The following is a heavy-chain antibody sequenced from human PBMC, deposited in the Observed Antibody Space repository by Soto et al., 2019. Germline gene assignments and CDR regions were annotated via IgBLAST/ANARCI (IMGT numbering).Heavy chain of an antibody. CDR2: IYPGDSDT. CDR1: GHRFTRHC. D-gene: IGHD2-21*01. V-gene: IGHV5-51*01. CDR3: SLCIVLLNVTNAYYI. J-gene: IGHJ6*03. Sequence: PGDSLKISCQGFGHRFTRHCIGWVVQMARNDMEWMGIIYPGDSDTRYSPSFQGQVTISVDKSTSTAYLHWSRLKAPDTAMYYCSLCIVLLNVTNAYYIRGKGNTV.